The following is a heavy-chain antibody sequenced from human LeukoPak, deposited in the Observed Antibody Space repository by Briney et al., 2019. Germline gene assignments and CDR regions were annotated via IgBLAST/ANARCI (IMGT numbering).Heavy chain of an antibody. V-gene: IGHV1-18*01. CDR1: GYTFIRYS. CDR3: ARERDTALAPYLDY. CDR2: ISTYNGDT. J-gene: IGHJ4*02. D-gene: IGHD5-18*01. Sequence: ASLKVSCKTSGYTFIRYSIGWVRQAPGQGLEWMGWISTYNGDTKYAQKFQDRVTTTTDTSTSTAYLEMRRLRFDDTAVYFCARERDTALAPYLDYWGQGTLLTVSS.